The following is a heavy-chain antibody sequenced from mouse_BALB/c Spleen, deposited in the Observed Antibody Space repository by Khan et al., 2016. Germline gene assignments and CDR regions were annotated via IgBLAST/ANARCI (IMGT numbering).Heavy chain of an antibody. D-gene: IGHD2-2*01. V-gene: IGHV3-2*02. Sequence: EVQLQESGPGLVKPSQSLSLTCTVTGYSITSDYALNWIRQFPGNKLEWMGYITYSGTTTYNPSLKSRISITRDTSKNQFFLQLISVTTEDTATXYCARGGLPDVWGAGTTVTVSS. J-gene: IGHJ1*01. CDR2: ITYSGTT. CDR3: ARGGLPDV. CDR1: GYSITSDYA.